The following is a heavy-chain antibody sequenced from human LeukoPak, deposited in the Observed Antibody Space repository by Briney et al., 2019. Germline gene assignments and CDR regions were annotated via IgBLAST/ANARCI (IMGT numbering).Heavy chain of an antibody. V-gene: IGHV3-64D*09. Sequence: PGGSLRLSCSASGFTFSNYAMHWVRQAPGERLEYVSAITANGGGTYYADSVRGRFTISRDNSKYMLYLQMSSLRPEDTAIYYCAKATPYYFDYWGQGTLVTVSS. D-gene: IGHD5-12*01. CDR3: AKATPYYFDY. J-gene: IGHJ4*02. CDR2: ITANGGGT. CDR1: GFTFSNYA.